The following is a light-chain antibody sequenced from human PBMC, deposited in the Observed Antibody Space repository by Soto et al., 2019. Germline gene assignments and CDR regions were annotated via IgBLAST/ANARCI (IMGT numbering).Light chain of an antibody. CDR3: QAWDSSTAWV. CDR1: KLGDKY. Sequence: SYELTQPPSVSVSPGQTASITCSGDKLGDKYACWYQQKRGQSPVLVIYQDSKRPSGIPERFSGSNSGNTATLTISGTQAMDEADYYCQAWDSSTAWVFGTGTKLTVL. J-gene: IGLJ1*01. V-gene: IGLV3-1*01. CDR2: QDS.